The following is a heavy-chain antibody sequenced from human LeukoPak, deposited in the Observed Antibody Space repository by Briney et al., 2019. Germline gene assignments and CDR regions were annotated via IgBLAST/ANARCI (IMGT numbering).Heavy chain of an antibody. CDR3: AREVLGYCSRGSCSD. Sequence: PSETLSLTCTVSGGSISSGGYYWSWIRQHPGKGLEWIGYIYYSGSTYYNPSLKSRVTISVDTSKNQFSLKLSSVTAADTAVYYCAREVLGYCSRGSCSDWGQGTLVTVSS. CDR2: IYYSGST. D-gene: IGHD2-15*01. V-gene: IGHV4-31*03. CDR1: GGSISSGGYY. J-gene: IGHJ4*02.